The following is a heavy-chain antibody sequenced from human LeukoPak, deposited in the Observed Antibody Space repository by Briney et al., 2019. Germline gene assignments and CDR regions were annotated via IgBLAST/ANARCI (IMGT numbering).Heavy chain of an antibody. CDR3: ARDGDYDILTGYYKGAFDI. D-gene: IGHD3-9*01. Sequence: ASVKVSCKASGYTFTSYGISWVRQAPGQGLEWMGWISAYNGNTNYAQKLQGRVTMTTDTSTSTAYMELRSLRSDDTAVYYCARDGDYDILTGYYKGAFDIWGQGTMVTVSS. J-gene: IGHJ3*02. CDR1: GYTFTSYG. V-gene: IGHV1-18*01. CDR2: ISAYNGNT.